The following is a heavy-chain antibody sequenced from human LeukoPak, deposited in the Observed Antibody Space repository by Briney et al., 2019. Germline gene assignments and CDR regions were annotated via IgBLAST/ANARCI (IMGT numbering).Heavy chain of an antibody. V-gene: IGHV1-3*01. J-gene: IGHJ4*02. CDR1: GYTFTSYA. CDR3: ARLKYCTNGVCYAGFDY. CDR2: INAGNGNT. Sequence: ASVKVSCKASGYTFTSYAMHWVRQAPGQRLEWMGWINAGNGNTKYSQKFQGRVTITRDTSADTAYMELSSLRSEDTAVYYCARLKYCTNGVCYAGFDYWGPGTLVTVSS. D-gene: IGHD2-8*01.